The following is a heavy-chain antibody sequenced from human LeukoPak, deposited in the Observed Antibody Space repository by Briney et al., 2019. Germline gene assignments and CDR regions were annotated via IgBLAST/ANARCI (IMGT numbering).Heavy chain of an antibody. CDR1: GGSFSGYY. CDR2: IYSSGST. V-gene: IGHV4-34*01. D-gene: IGHD1-1*01. Sequence: PSETLSLTCAVYGGSFSGYYWSWIRQPPGKGLEWLASIYSSGSTHSNPSLKSRVPISIDTSKNQFSLKLYSVTASDAAIYYCARHLSGTTMAHYFDFWGQGTLVTVSS. CDR3: ARHLSGTTMAHYFDF. J-gene: IGHJ4*02.